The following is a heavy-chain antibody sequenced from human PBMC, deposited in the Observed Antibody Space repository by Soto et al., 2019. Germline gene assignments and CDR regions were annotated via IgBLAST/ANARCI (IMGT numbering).Heavy chain of an antibody. Sequence: GASVKVSCKASGYTFTRSGISWVRQAPGQGLEWMGWISTYNGDTNYAQTFQGRVTMTTDTSTSTVHMEVRSLRSDYSAVYYCAREGVAPYYYYGMDVWGQGTPVTVSS. CDR2: ISTYNGDT. CDR3: AREGVAPYYYYGMDV. V-gene: IGHV1-18*01. J-gene: IGHJ6*02. CDR1: GYTFTRSG. D-gene: IGHD5-12*01.